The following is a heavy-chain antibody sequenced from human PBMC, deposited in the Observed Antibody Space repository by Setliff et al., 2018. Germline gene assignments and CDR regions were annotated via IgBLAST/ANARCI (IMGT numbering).Heavy chain of an antibody. J-gene: IGHJ6*03. D-gene: IGHD5-18*01. Sequence: KVSCKASGGTFTNYGVSWVRQAPGQGLEWMGGTIPLFGTTDYAQKFHGRLTIITDESTSTASMELTSLTSDDTAVYYCAREGVDTRSSTDYRYYMDVWGKGTTVTVSS. V-gene: IGHV1-69*05. CDR2: TIPLFGTT. CDR3: AREGVDTRSSTDYRYYMDV. CDR1: GGTFTNYG.